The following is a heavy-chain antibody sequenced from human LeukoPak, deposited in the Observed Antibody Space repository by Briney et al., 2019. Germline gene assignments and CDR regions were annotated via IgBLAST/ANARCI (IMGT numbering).Heavy chain of an antibody. D-gene: IGHD3-9*01. J-gene: IGHJ3*02. CDR2: INTDGSST. CDR3: ARGQTYYDDSTGYHYYAFDI. Sequence: GGSLRLSCAASGFTFGNYWMHWVRQAPGKGLVWVSRINTDGSSTNYADSVKGRFTISRDNAKKTLYLQMNSLTAEDTAVYYCARGQTYYDDSTGYHYYAFDIWGQGTMVTVSS. V-gene: IGHV3-74*01. CDR1: GFTFGNYW.